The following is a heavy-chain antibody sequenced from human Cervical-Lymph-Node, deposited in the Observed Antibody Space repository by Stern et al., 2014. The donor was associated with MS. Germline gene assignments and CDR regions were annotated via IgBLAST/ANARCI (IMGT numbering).Heavy chain of an antibody. V-gene: IGHV3-30*18. Sequence: VQLVESGGGVVQPGRSLRLSCAASGFTFVSYGMHWVRQAPGKGLELLAVTSYDGSNKYYADSVKGRFTISRDNSKNTLYLQMNSLRVEDTAVYYCAKGGPTGAYYYDSSGYYLDVFDIWGQGTMVTVSS. CDR3: AKGGPTGAYYYDSSGYYLDVFDI. CDR1: GFTFVSYG. J-gene: IGHJ3*02. CDR2: TSYDGSNK. D-gene: IGHD3-22*01.